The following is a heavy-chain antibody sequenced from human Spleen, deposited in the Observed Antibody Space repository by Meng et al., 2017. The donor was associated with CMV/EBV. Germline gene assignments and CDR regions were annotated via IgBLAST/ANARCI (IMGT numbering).Heavy chain of an antibody. V-gene: IGHV3-53*01. D-gene: IGHD2-21*01. J-gene: IGHJ4*02. Sequence: GESLKISCAASGFTVSSNYMSWVRQAPGKGLEWVSIIYSGGSMYYADSVKGRFTISRDNSKNTLYLQMNSLRAEDTAVYYCASGYCGGDCYEGYWGQGTLVTVSS. CDR3: ASGYCGGDCYEGY. CDR1: GFTVSSNY. CDR2: IYSGGSM.